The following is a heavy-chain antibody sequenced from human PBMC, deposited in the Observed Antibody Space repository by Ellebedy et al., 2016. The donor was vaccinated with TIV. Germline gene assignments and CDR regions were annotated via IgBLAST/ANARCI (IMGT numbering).Heavy chain of an antibody. V-gene: IGHV3-21*04. CDR3: VREPKDYAMDV. J-gene: IGHJ6*02. CDR1: GFTFNSYS. Sequence: GESLKISCTVSGFTFNSYSLKWVRQAPGRGLEWVSSISFSGRYIYYADSVKGRFTIPKDNAKMSLYLQMNSLRVEDTAVYYCVREPKDYAMDVWGQGTTVTVSS. CDR2: ISFSGRYI.